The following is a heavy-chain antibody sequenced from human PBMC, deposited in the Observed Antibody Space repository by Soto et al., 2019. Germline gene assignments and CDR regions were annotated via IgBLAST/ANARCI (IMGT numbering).Heavy chain of an antibody. J-gene: IGHJ4*02. CDR2: INGGNGNT. Sequence: ASVKVSCKASGNTAPNYAIHWVRQAPGQRLEWMGWINGGNGNTYYSEHFQGRVTFTRDTSAGTVYMQLSSLTSEDTAVYYCARDDSGFSGSHYIPYFNYWGQGALVTVSS. CDR1: GNTAPNYA. D-gene: IGHD1-26*01. CDR3: ARDDSGFSGSHYIPYFNY. V-gene: IGHV1-3*01.